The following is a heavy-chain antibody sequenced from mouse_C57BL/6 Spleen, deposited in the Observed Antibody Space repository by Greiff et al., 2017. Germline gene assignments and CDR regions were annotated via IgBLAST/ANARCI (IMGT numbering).Heavy chain of an antibody. Sequence: EVQGVESGGGLVKPGGSLKLSCAASGFTFSDYGMHWVRQAPEKGLEWVAYISSGGSTIYYADTVKGRFTISRANAKNTLFLQMTILRSEDTAMYYCARRALVGYYFDYWGQGTTLTVSS. CDR3: ARRALVGYYFDY. D-gene: IGHD1-3*01. V-gene: IGHV5-17*01. CDR1: GFTFSDYG. J-gene: IGHJ2*01. CDR2: ISSGGSTI.